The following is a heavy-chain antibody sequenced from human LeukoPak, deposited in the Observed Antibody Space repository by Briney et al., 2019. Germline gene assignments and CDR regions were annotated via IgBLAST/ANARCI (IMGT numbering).Heavy chain of an antibody. V-gene: IGHV4-59*01. Sequence: PSETLSLTCTVSGGSISSYYWSWIRQPPGKGLEWIGYIYYSGSTNYNPSLKSRVTISVDTSKNQFSLKLSSVTAADTAVYYCATVDTAMVRGFDYWGQGTLVTVSS. CDR3: ATVDTAMVRGFDY. J-gene: IGHJ4*02. CDR2: IYYSGST. D-gene: IGHD5-18*01. CDR1: GGSISSYY.